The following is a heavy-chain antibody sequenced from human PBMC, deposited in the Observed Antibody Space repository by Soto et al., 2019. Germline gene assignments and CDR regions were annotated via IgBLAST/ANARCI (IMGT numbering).Heavy chain of an antibody. CDR1: GGSISSGDHY. V-gene: IGHV4-30-4*01. D-gene: IGHD5-18*01. CDR2: IYYSGTT. J-gene: IGHJ6*02. CDR3: ARALIQLWPHYYYGMDV. Sequence: SETLSLTCTVSGGSISSGDHYRSWIRQPPGKGLEWIGYIYYSGTTYYNPSLKSRVTISVDTSENQFSLKVNSVTAADTAVYYCARALIQLWPHYYYGMDVWSQGTTVT.